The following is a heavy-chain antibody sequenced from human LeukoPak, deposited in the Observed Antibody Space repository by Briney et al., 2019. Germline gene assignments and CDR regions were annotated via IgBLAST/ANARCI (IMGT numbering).Heavy chain of an antibody. CDR2: MDGNSGKT. D-gene: IGHD3-22*01. CDR3: ARLYYYASSGYDALDI. V-gene: IGHV1-8*01. CDR1: RYTLTSYD. Sequence: ASVKVSCKTSRYTLTSYDINWVRQVRGQGLEWVGGMDGNSGKTAYAQNLLGRVTITRNSSISTAYMELSSLRSEDTAVYYCARLYYYASSGYDALDIWGQGTMVAVSS. J-gene: IGHJ3*02.